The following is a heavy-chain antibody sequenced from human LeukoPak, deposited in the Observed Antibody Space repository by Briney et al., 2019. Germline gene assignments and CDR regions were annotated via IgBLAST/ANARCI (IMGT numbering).Heavy chain of an antibody. J-gene: IGHJ4*02. Sequence: GGSLRLSRAASGFTFSNYWMHWVRQAPGKGLVWVARIDTEGSSTLYADSVKGRFTISRDNAKNTVYLQVNSLRAEDTAVYYCARGIIVSVGMDYWGQGTLLTVSS. V-gene: IGHV3-74*01. CDR3: ARGIIVSVGMDY. CDR1: GFTFSNYW. CDR2: IDTEGSST. D-gene: IGHD5/OR15-5a*01.